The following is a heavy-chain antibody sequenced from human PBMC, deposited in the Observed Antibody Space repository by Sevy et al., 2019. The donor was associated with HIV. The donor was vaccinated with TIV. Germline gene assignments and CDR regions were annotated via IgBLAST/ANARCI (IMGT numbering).Heavy chain of an antibody. J-gene: IGHJ6*03. CDR1: GFTFDSYW. CDR3: TRGDPIVPPAGYYYHMDV. D-gene: IGHD1-26*01. CDR2: INSDGSST. Sequence: GGSRRLSCVASGFTFDSYWMHWVRQAPGKGLVWVSRINSDGSSTPYADSVKGRFTISRDNAKNTLYLQLNRLGAEDTAVYYCTRGDPIVPPAGYYYHMDVWGKGTTVTVSS. V-gene: IGHV3-74*01.